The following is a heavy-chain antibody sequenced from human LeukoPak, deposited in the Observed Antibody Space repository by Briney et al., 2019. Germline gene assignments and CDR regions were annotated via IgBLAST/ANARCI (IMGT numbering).Heavy chain of an antibody. J-gene: IGHJ4*02. D-gene: IGHD3-22*01. Sequence: ASVTVSCTASGYTFTSYDINWVRQATGQGLEWVGWMNPNSGNTGYAQKFQGRVTMTRNTSISTAYMELSSLRSEDTAVYYCARGLTEAFYYYDNSGYYGDYWGQGTLVTVSS. CDR3: ARGLTEAFYYYDNSGYYGDY. V-gene: IGHV1-8*01. CDR1: GYTFTSYD. CDR2: MNPNSGNT.